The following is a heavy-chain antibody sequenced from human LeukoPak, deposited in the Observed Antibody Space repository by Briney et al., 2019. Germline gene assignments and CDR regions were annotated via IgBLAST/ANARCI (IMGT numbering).Heavy chain of an antibody. CDR1: GFTFSSYA. V-gene: IGHV3-23*01. CDR2: IIGSSGNT. J-gene: IGHJ5*02. D-gene: IGHD2-15*01. Sequence: GGSLRLSCAASGFTFSSYAMTWVRQAPGKGLEWVSGIIGSSGNTYYADSVKGRFTISRDTSKNTLYLQMNSLRVEDTAQYYCAKDKIVGDGRWDFDHWGRGTLVTVSS. CDR3: AKDKIVGDGRWDFDH.